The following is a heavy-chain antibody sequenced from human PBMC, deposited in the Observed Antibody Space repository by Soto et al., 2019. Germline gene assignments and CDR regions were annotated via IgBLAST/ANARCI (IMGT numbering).Heavy chain of an antibody. CDR2: ISVSGGST. D-gene: IGHD5-18*01. J-gene: IGHJ4*01. V-gene: IGHV3-23*01. CDR3: AKEVGEDTAMGSAFDY. Sequence: QPGGSLRLSCAAPGFTFSSYAMSWVRQAPGKGLEWVSAISVSGGSTYYADSVKGRFTISRDNSKNTLYLQMNSLRAEDTAVYYCAKEVGEDTAMGSAFDYWGHGTLVTVSS. CDR1: GFTFSSYA.